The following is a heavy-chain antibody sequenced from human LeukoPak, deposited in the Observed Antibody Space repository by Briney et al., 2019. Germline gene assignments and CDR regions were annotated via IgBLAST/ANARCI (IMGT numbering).Heavy chain of an antibody. CDR1: GGSFSGYY. CDR3: ARGQLGYCSSTSCYGAKNWFDP. V-gene: IGHV4-34*01. D-gene: IGHD2-2*01. Sequence: PSETLSLTCAVYGGSFSGYYWSWIRQPPGKGLEWIGEINHSGGTNYNPSLKSRVTISVDTSKNQFSLKLSSVTAADTAVYYCARGQLGYCSSTSCYGAKNWFDPWGQGTLVTVSS. J-gene: IGHJ5*02. CDR2: INHSGGT.